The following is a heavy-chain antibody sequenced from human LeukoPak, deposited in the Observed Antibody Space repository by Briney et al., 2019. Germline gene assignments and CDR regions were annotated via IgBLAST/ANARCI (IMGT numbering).Heavy chain of an antibody. J-gene: IGHJ6*03. V-gene: IGHV3-23*01. CDR1: GFTFSSYA. Sequence: GGSLRLSCAASGFTFSSYAMSWVRQAPGKGLEWVSAISGSGGSTYYADSVKGRFTISRDNSKNTLYLQMNSLRAEDTAVYYCATDYSVYYYMDVWGKGTTVTVSS. D-gene: IGHD2-15*01. CDR2: ISGSGGST. CDR3: ATDYSVYYYMDV.